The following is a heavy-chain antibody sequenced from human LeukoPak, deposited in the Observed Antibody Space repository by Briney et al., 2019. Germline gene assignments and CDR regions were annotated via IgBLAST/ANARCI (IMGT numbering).Heavy chain of an antibody. CDR2: IYYSGST. Sequence: SETLSPTCTVSGGSMSSYYWSWIRQPPGKGLEWIGYIYYSGSTNYNPSLKSRVTISVDTPKNQFTLKLSSVTAADTAVYYCARGRYGWLPFDYWGQGTLVTVSS. CDR3: ARGRYGWLPFDY. CDR1: GGSMSSYY. D-gene: IGHD3-16*01. V-gene: IGHV4-59*01. J-gene: IGHJ4*02.